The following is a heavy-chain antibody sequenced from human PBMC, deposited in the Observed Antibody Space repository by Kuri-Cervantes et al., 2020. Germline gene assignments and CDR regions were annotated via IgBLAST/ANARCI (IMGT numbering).Heavy chain of an antibody. V-gene: IGHV3-23*01. D-gene: IGHD1-26*01. Sequence: GESLKISCAASGFTFSSYAMSWVRRAPGKGLEWVSAISGSGGSTYYADSVKGRFTISRDNSKNTLYLQMNSLRAEDTAVYYCAKDGPGATADYWGQGTLVTVSS. J-gene: IGHJ4*02. CDR3: AKDGPGATADY. CDR1: GFTFSSYA. CDR2: ISGSGGST.